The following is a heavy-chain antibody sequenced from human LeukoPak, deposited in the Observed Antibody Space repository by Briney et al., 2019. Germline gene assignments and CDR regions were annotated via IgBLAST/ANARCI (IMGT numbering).Heavy chain of an antibody. CDR1: GFTFSSYG. D-gene: IGHD5-18*01. Sequence: GGSLRLSCAASGFTFSSYGMHWVRQAPGKGLEWGAVIWYDGSNKYYADSVKGRFTISRDNSKNTLYLQMNSLRAEDTAVYYCARDRGYSYGYYFDYWGQGTLVTVSS. CDR2: IWYDGSNK. J-gene: IGHJ4*02. V-gene: IGHV3-33*01. CDR3: ARDRGYSYGYYFDY.